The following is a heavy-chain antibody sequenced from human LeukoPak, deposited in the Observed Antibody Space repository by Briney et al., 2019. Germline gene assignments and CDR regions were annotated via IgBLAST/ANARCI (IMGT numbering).Heavy chain of an antibody. Sequence: PSQTLSLTCTVSGGSISSGGYSWSWIRQHPGKGLEWIGYIYYSGSTYYNPSLKSRVTISVDTSKNQFSLKLSSVTAADTAVYYCARALYDSSGYYQSTSYYFDYWGQGTLVTVSS. CDR1: GGSISSGGYS. D-gene: IGHD3-22*01. CDR3: ARALYDSSGYYQSTSYYFDY. V-gene: IGHV4-31*03. J-gene: IGHJ4*02. CDR2: IYYSGST.